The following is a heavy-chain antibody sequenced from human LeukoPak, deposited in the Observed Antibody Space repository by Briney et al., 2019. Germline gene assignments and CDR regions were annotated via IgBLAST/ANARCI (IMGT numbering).Heavy chain of an antibody. CDR3: ARGNVVPGIAAAGTLSVRYYYGMDV. CDR2: INHSGST. D-gene: IGHD6-13*01. CDR1: GGSFSGYY. Sequence: PSETLSLTCTVYGGSFSGYYWSWIRQPPGKGLEWIGEINHSGSTNYNPSLKSRVTISVDTSKNQFSLKLSSVTAADTAVYYCARGNVVPGIAAAGTLSVRYYYGMDVWGQGTTVTVSS. V-gene: IGHV4-34*01. J-gene: IGHJ6*02.